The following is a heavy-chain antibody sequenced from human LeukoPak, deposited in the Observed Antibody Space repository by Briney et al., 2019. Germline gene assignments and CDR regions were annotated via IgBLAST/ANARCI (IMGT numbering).Heavy chain of an antibody. CDR1: GGSISTYY. CDR2: ISYSGST. Sequence: PSETLSLTCIVSGGSISTYYWSWIRQPPGKGLEWLGYISYSGSTNYNPSLKSRVTISVDTSKNQFSLKLSSVTAADTAVYYCARAGPYGSGSYYDYWGQGTLVTVSS. CDR3: ARAGPYGSGSYYDY. J-gene: IGHJ4*02. D-gene: IGHD3-10*01. V-gene: IGHV4-59*01.